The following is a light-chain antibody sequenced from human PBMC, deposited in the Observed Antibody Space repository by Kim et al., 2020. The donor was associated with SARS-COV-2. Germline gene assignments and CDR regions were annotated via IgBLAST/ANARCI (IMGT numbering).Light chain of an antibody. CDR3: QAWDSSTAV. V-gene: IGLV3-1*01. J-gene: IGLJ2*01. Sequence: VSPGQTASITCSGDKLGDKYACWYQQKPGQSPVLVIYQDSKRPSGIPERFSGSNSGNTATLTISGTQAMDVADYYCQAWDSSTAVFGGGTQLTVL. CDR1: KLGDKY. CDR2: QDS.